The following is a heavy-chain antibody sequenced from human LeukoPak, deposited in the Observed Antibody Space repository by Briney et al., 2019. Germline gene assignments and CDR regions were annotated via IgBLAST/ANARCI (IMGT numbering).Heavy chain of an antibody. CDR1: GYTFTGYY. J-gene: IGHJ5*02. CDR2: INPNSGGT. CDR3: TRARVVGLQQLVGNWFDP. V-gene: IGHV1-2*06. Sequence: ASVKVSCKASGYTFTGYYMHWVRQAPGQGLEWMGRINPNSGGTNYAQKFQGRVTMTRDTSISTAYMELSRLRSDDTAVYYCTRARVVGLQQLVGNWFDPWGQGTLVTVSS. D-gene: IGHD6-13*01.